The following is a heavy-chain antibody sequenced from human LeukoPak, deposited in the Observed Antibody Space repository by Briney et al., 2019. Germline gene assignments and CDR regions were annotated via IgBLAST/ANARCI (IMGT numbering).Heavy chain of an antibody. D-gene: IGHD6-13*01. Sequence: GGSLRLSCAASGFPVSSNYMSWVRQAPGKGLEWVSVIYSGGRTYYADSVKGRFTISRDNSKNTLYLQMNRLRAEDTAVYYCARAGPSSSWHQFDYWGQGTLVTVSS. CDR2: IYSGGRT. CDR1: GFPVSSNY. CDR3: ARAGPSSSWHQFDY. V-gene: IGHV3-66*01. J-gene: IGHJ4*02.